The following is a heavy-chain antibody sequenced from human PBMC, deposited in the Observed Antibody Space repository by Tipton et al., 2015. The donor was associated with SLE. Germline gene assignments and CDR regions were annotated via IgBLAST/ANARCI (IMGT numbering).Heavy chain of an antibody. Sequence: SLRLSCAASGFTFSSYGMHWVRQAPGKGLEWVSAISGSGGSTYYADSVKGRFTISRDNSKNTLYLQMNSLRAEDTAVYYCAKEGGYDSSGYLDYWGQGTLVTVSS. J-gene: IGHJ4*02. V-gene: IGHV3-23*01. CDR3: AKEGGYDSSGYLDY. CDR1: GFTFSSYG. D-gene: IGHD3-22*01. CDR2: ISGSGGST.